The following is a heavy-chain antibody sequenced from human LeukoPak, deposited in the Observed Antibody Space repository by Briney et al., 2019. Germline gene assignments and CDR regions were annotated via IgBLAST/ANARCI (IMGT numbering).Heavy chain of an antibody. J-gene: IGHJ4*02. D-gene: IGHD1-1*01. Sequence: SETLSLTCTVSSVSISSTSYYWGWIRQPPGKGLEWIGSIYYSGSTYYNPSLKSRLTISVDTSNKQFSLKMSSVTAADTAVYYCALCPRAVPNFDYWGQGTLVTVSS. CDR3: ALCPRAVPNFDY. CDR1: SVSISSTSYY. CDR2: IYYSGST. V-gene: IGHV4-39*07.